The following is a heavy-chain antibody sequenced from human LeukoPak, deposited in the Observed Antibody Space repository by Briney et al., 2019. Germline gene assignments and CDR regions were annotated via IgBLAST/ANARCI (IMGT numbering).Heavy chain of an antibody. CDR2: ISSSSSYI. CDR3: ARDGDGDYPIDY. D-gene: IGHD4-17*01. Sequence: GSLRLSCAASGFTFSSYSMNWVRQAPGKGLEWVSSISSSSSYIYYADSVKGRFTISRDNAKSSLYLQMNSLRAEDTAVYYCARDGDGDYPIDYWGQGTLVTVSS. J-gene: IGHJ4*02. V-gene: IGHV3-21*01. CDR1: GFTFSSYS.